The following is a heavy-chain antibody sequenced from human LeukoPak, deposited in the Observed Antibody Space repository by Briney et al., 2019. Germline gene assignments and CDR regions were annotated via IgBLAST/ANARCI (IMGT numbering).Heavy chain of an antibody. J-gene: IGHJ4*02. V-gene: IGHV4-4*07. CDR3: ARAALYFDSSAYSYYFDY. Sequence: SETLSLTCTVSGGSISSYYWSWIRQPAGKGLEWIGRIYTSGSTNYNPSLKSRVTMSVDTSKNQFSLKLSSVTAADTAVYYCARAALYFDSSAYSYYFDYWGQGTLVTVSS. CDR1: GGSISSYY. D-gene: IGHD3-22*01. CDR2: IYTSGST.